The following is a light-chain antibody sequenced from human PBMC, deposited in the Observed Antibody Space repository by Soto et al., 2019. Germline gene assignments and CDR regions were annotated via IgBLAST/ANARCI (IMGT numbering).Light chain of an antibody. CDR1: SSNIGSNT. CDR3: SSWDGSLNAYV. J-gene: IGLJ1*01. CDR2: SNS. V-gene: IGLV1-44*01. Sequence: QSVLTQPPSASGTPGQRVTISCSGSSSNIGSNTVNWYQQLPGTAPKLLIYSNSQRPSGVPDRISGSKSGTSASLAIRGIQSEDEGDYYCSSWDGSLNAYVFGAWTKVTGL.